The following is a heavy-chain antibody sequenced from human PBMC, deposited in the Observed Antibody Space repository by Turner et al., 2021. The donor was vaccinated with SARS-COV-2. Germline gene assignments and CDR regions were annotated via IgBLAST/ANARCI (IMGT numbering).Heavy chain of an antibody. J-gene: IGHJ4*02. D-gene: IGHD4-17*01. CDR3: ARGLGSKTTVVTPFGY. Sequence: EVQLVESGGGLVKPGVSLRLSCAASGFTFNSYSMNWVRQAPGKGLEWVSFISSSSSYIYYVDSVKGRFTSSRDNAKNSLYLQMNSLRAEDTAVYYCARGLGSKTTVVTPFGYWGQGTLVTVSS. CDR1: GFTFNSYS. V-gene: IGHV3-21*01. CDR2: ISSSSSYI.